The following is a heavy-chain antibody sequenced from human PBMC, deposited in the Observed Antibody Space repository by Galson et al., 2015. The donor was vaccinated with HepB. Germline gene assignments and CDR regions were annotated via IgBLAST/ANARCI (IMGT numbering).Heavy chain of an antibody. CDR1: GGSISSGGYS. CDR2: IYHSGST. J-gene: IGHJ4*02. CDR3: ARGENSGYGELDY. V-gene: IGHV4-30-2*01. D-gene: IGHD5-12*01. Sequence: CAVSGGSISSGGYSWNWIRQPPGKGLEWIGYIYHSGSTYYNPSLKSRVTISVDRSKNQFSLKLSSVTAADTAVYFCARGENSGYGELDYWGQGTLVTVSS.